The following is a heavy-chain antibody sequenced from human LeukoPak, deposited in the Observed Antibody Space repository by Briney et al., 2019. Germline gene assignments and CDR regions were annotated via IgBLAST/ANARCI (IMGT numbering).Heavy chain of an antibody. D-gene: IGHD6-13*01. V-gene: IGHV3-21*01. J-gene: IGHJ6*03. Sequence: GRSLRLSCAASGFTFSSYSMNWVRQAPGKGLEWVSSISSSSSYIYYADSVKGRFTISRDNAKNSLYLQMNSLRAEDTAVYYCARGPQIAENYYYYYYMDVWGKGTTVTVSS. CDR3: ARGPQIAENYYYYYYMDV. CDR1: GFTFSSYS. CDR2: ISSSSSYI.